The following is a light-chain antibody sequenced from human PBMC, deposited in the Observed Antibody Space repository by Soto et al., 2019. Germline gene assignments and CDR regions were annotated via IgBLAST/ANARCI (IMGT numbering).Light chain of an antibody. V-gene: IGKV3-11*01. CDR2: DTS. CDR3: QQRSSWPLT. CDR1: QSVRTY. Sequence: EIVLTQSPVTLSFSPGERATLSCRASQSVRTYLAWYQVKPGQAPRLLIYDTSNRATGIPARFSGSGSGTDFTLTISSLEPEDFAVYYCQQRSSWPLTFGRGTKVDI. J-gene: IGKJ4*01.